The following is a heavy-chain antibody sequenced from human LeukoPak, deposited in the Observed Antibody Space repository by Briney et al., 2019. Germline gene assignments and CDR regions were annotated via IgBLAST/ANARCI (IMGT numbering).Heavy chain of an antibody. J-gene: IGHJ3*02. CDR1: GFTFSNFD. CDR2: IGTAGDT. CDR3: SRGGAPAGYAYDI. V-gene: IGHV3-13*01. Sequence: GGSLRLSCATSGFTFSNFDLHWVRQATGEGLEWVSAIGTAGDTYYPDSVRGRFTISRDNAKNSFYLQMDNLRPGDTAVYYCSRGGAPAGYAYDIWGHGTVVTVSS. D-gene: IGHD6-13*01.